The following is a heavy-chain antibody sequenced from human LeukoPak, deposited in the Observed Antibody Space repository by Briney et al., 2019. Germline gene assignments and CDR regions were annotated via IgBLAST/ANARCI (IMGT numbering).Heavy chain of an antibody. V-gene: IGHV1-2*02. D-gene: IGHD4-17*01. CDR2: INPNSGGT. J-gene: IGHJ5*02. CDR1: GYTFTGYY. CDR3: AQDYGDAGNWFDP. Sequence: ASVKVSRKASGYTFTGYYMHWVRQAPGQGLEWMGWINPNSGGTNYAQKFQGRVTMTRDTSISTAYMELSRLRSDDTAVYYCAQDYGDAGNWFDPWGQGTLVTVSS.